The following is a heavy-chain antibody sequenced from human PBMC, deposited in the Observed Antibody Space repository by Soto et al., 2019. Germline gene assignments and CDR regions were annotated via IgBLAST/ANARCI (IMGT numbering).Heavy chain of an antibody. D-gene: IGHD6-19*01. V-gene: IGHV3-11*06. CDR2: ISSSSSYT. CDR1: GFTFSDYY. CDR3: ARALSKRSSGWKGMDV. J-gene: IGHJ6*02. Sequence: GGSLRLSCAASGFTFSDYYMSWIRQAPGKGLEWVSYISSSSSYTNYADSVKGRFTISRDNAKNSLYLQMSSLRAEDTAVYYCARALSKRSSGWKGMDVWGQGTTVTVSS.